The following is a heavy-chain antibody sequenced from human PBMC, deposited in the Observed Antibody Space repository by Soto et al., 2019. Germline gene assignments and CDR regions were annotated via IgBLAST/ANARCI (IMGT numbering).Heavy chain of an antibody. V-gene: IGHV5-51*01. Sequence: PGESLKISCKGSGYSFTSYWIGWVRQMPGKGLEWMGIIYPGDSDTRYSPSFQGQVTISADKSISTAYLQWSSLKASDTAMYYCAGRRLEMATITTRTPPPDYWGQGTLVTVSS. CDR1: GYSFTSYW. D-gene: IGHD4-4*01. CDR2: IYPGDSDT. J-gene: IGHJ4*02. CDR3: AGRRLEMATITTRTPPPDY.